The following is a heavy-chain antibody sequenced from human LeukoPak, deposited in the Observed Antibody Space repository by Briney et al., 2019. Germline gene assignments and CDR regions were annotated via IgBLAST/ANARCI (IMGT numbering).Heavy chain of an antibody. CDR2: IYYTGTT. CDR3: ARHRRVTNWYVDF. J-gene: IGHJ4*02. Sequence: SETLSLTCTVSGASISGDSNFFWGWIRQPPGKGLDWIGIIYYTGTTYYNPSLDSRVTIFVDTSKNLFSLRLTSVTAADTAVYYCARHRRVTNWYVDFWGQGTLLTVSS. V-gene: IGHV4-39*01. CDR1: GASISGDSNFF. D-gene: IGHD1-1*01.